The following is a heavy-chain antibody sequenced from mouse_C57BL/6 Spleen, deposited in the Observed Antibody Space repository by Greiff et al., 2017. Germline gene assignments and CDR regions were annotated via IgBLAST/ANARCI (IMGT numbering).Heavy chain of an antibody. J-gene: IGHJ2*01. CDR3: ALITTVVERDFDY. CDR1: GYTFTSYW. D-gene: IGHD1-1*01. CDR2: IDPSDSET. Sequence: VQLQQSGAELVRPGSSVKLSCKASGYTFTSYWMHWVKQRPIQGLEWIGNIDPSDSETHYNQKFKDKATLTVDKSSSTAYMQLSSLTSEDSAVYYCALITTVVERDFDYWGQGTTLTVSS. V-gene: IGHV1-52*01.